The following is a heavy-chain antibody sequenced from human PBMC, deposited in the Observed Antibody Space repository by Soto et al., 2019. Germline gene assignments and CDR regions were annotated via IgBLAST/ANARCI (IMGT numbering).Heavy chain of an antibody. Sequence: QVQVVQSGAEVKKPGASVKVSCKASGYTFTSYAMHWVRQAPGHRLEWMGWINTAKGYTKYSQMFQGRVTIARDTSARTAYLSLSSLSSEDTAVYYCVRCSSSATTFDFDLWGRGTLVNVSS. D-gene: IGHD4-17*01. CDR2: INTAKGYT. J-gene: IGHJ2*01. CDR3: VRCSSSATTFDFDL. CDR1: GYTFTSYA. V-gene: IGHV1-3*04.